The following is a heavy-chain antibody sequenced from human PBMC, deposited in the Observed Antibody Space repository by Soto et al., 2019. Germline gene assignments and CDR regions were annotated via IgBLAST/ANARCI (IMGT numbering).Heavy chain of an antibody. CDR1: GGSLSSYY. D-gene: IGHD6-25*01. V-gene: IGHV4-59*01. CDR2: VYFSGNT. J-gene: IGHJ5*02. CDR3: GSVRPSGYVLS. Sequence: SETLSLTCTVSGGSLSSYYWTWVRQSPGKGLEWIGYVYFSGNTNYNPSLKSRVAMSIDTSKNQFSLRLASVTAADTAFYYCGSVRPSGYVLSWGQGTLVTVSS.